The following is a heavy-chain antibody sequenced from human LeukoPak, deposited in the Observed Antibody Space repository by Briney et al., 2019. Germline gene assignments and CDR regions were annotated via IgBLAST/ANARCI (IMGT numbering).Heavy chain of an antibody. D-gene: IGHD3-16*01. CDR2: IYPGDSDT. V-gene: IGHV5-51*01. CDR3: AIFDFLFGEIDNWFDP. J-gene: IGHJ5*02. CDR1: GYSFTSYW. Sequence: GESLKISCKGSGYSFTSYWIGWVRQMPGKGLEWMGIIYPGDSDTRYSPSFQGQVTISADKSISTAYLQWSSLKASDTAMYYCAIFDFLFGEIDNWFDPWGQGTRSPSPQ.